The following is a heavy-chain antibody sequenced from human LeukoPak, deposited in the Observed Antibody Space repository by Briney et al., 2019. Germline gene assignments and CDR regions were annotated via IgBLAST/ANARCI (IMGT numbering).Heavy chain of an antibody. D-gene: IGHD5-12*01. CDR3: AKEIRWLQSMTYAFDI. J-gene: IGHJ3*02. CDR1: GFTFSSYG. Sequence: PGGSLRLSCAASGFTFSSYGMHWVRQAPGKGLEWVAVISYDGSNKYYADSVKGRFTISRDNSKNTLYLQMNSLRAEDTAVYYCAKEIRWLQSMTYAFDIWGQGTMVTVSS. V-gene: IGHV3-30*18. CDR2: ISYDGSNK.